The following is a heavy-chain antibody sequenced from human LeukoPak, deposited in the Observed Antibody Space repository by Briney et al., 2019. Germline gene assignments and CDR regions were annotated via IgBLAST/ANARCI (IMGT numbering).Heavy chain of an antibody. D-gene: IGHD3-10*01. CDR3: ATGEYYFDY. CDR2: IYYSGST. Sequence: SETLSLTCTVSGGSFSSTTYYWAWIRQPPGKGLEWIGYIYYSGSTNYNPSLKSRVTISVDTSKNQFSLKLSSVTAADTAVYYCATGEYYFDYWGQGTLVTVSS. CDR1: GGSFSSTTYY. J-gene: IGHJ4*02. V-gene: IGHV4-61*01.